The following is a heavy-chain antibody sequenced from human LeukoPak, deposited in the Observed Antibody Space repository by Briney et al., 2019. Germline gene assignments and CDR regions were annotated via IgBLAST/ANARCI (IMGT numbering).Heavy chain of an antibody. CDR3: ARDDYGVFFFDY. V-gene: IGHV4-59*01. Sequence: PSEPLSLPCTVSGGSISSSYWSWIRQPPGQGLEWIVNIYYSGSTNYNPSLKSRVTILVDTSKNQFSLRLSSVIAADTAVYYCARDDYGVFFFDYWGQGTLVTVSS. CDR2: IYYSGST. CDR1: GGSISSSY. D-gene: IGHD4-17*01. J-gene: IGHJ4*02.